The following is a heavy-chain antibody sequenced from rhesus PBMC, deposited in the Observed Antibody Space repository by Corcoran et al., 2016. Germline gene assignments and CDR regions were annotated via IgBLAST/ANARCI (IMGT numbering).Heavy chain of an antibody. J-gene: IGHJ4*01. CDR2: IYWDYDK. Sequence: QVTLKESGPALVKPTQTLTLTCTFSGFSLSTSGMGVGWIRQPPGKALEGLANIYWDYDKYYSKSLKTRLTNSKDTSKNQVILTMTNMDPVDTATYYCARGGTGTTVATTVAFDYWGQGVLVTVSS. D-gene: IGHD4-29*01. CDR3: ARGGTGTTVATTVAFDY. V-gene: IGHV2S1*01. CDR1: GFSLSTSGMG.